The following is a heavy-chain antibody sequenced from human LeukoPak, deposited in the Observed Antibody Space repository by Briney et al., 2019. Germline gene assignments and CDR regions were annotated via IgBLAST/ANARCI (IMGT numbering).Heavy chain of an antibody. Sequence: PGGSLRLSCAASGFTVSSNHMSWVRQAPGKGLVWVSVIYSGGTTYYADSVKGRFTISRDNSKNTLYLQMNSLRAEDTAVCYCARLSSSWSEAFDYWGQGTLVTVSS. CDR2: IYSGGTT. D-gene: IGHD6-13*01. CDR3: ARLSSSWSEAFDY. CDR1: GFTVSSNH. J-gene: IGHJ4*02. V-gene: IGHV3-66*04.